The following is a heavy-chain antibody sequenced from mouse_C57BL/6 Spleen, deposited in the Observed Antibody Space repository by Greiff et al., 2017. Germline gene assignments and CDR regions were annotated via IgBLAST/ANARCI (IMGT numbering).Heavy chain of an antibody. CDR1: GYTFTDYN. Sequence: EVQLQQSGPELVKPGASVKIPCKASGYTFTDYNMDWVKQSHGKSLEWIGDINPNNGGTIYNQKFKGKATLTVDKSSSTAYMELRSLTSEYTAVYYCARRIYYYGSSYWYFDVWGTGTTVTVSS. CDR2: INPNNGGT. D-gene: IGHD1-1*01. J-gene: IGHJ1*03. V-gene: IGHV1-18*01. CDR3: ARRIYYYGSSYWYFDV.